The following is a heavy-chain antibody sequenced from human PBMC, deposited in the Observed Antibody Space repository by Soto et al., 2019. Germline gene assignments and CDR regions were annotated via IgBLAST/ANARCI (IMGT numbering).Heavy chain of an antibody. D-gene: IGHD3-3*01. J-gene: IGHJ4*02. Sequence: QVQLVQSRAEVKKPGASVKVSCKASGYTLTSYGISWVRQAPGQGLEWVGWISPYNGNTNYAQKLQDRVTLTTDTSTSTAYMELRSLRPDDTAVYYCARADFDFWSVYSPFDYWGQGTLVTVSS. CDR3: ARADFDFWSVYSPFDY. CDR1: GYTLTSYG. V-gene: IGHV1-18*01. CDR2: ISPYNGNT.